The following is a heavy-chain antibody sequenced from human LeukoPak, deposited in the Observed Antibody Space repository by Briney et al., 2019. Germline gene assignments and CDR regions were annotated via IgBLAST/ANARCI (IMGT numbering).Heavy chain of an antibody. CDR2: IYYSGRS. Sequence: SETLSLTCTVSGGSISSSSYYWGWIRQPPGKGLEWIGTIYYSGRSYYNPSLKSRVTISVDTSKNQFSLQLNSVTPEDTAVYYCARGGTGSGPGFDYWGQGTPVTVSS. J-gene: IGHJ4*02. D-gene: IGHD6-19*01. CDR1: GGSISSSSYY. CDR3: ARGGTGSGPGFDY. V-gene: IGHV4-39*01.